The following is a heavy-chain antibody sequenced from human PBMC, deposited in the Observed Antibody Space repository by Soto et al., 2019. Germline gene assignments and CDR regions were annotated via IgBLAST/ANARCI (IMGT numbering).Heavy chain of an antibody. CDR2: INHSGST. V-gene: IGHV4-34*01. Sequence: SETLSLTCAVQGGSFSGYYWSWIRQPPGKGLEWIGEINHSGSTNYNPSLKSRVTISVDTSKNQFSLKLSSVTAADTAVYYCARGNQYYYGSGSYYNNWFDPWGQGTLVTVSS. CDR1: GGSFSGYY. CDR3: ARGNQYYYGSGSYYNNWFDP. D-gene: IGHD3-10*01. J-gene: IGHJ5*02.